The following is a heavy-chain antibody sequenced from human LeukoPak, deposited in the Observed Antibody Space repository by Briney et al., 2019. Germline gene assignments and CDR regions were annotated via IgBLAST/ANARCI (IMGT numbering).Heavy chain of an antibody. CDR3: AREKLWDPNFDY. D-gene: IGHD5-18*01. CDR1: RFTFRSYW. V-gene: IGHV3-7*01. CDR2: IKQDGSEK. J-gene: IGHJ4*02. Sequence: GGSLRLSCAASRFTFRSYWMSWVRQAPGKGLEWVANIKQDGSEKYYVDSVKGRFTISRDNAKNSLYLQMNSLRAEDTAVYYCAREKLWDPNFDYWGQGTLVTVSS.